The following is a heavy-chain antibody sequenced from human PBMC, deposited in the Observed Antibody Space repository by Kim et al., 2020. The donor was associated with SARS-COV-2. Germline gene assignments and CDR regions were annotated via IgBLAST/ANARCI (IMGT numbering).Heavy chain of an antibody. V-gene: IGHV3-7*03. Sequence: GGSLRLSCAASGFTFSSYWMSWVRQAPGKGLEWVANIKQDGSEKYYVDSVKGRFTISRDNAKNSLYLQMNSLRAEDTAVYYCARELGAVAGPAADAFDIWGQGTMVTVSS. J-gene: IGHJ3*02. CDR1: GFTFSSYW. CDR3: ARELGAVAGPAADAFDI. D-gene: IGHD6-19*01. CDR2: IKQDGSEK.